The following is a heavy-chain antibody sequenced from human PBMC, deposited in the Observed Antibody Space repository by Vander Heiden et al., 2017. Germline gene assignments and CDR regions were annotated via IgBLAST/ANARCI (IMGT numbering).Heavy chain of an antibody. CDR3: ARVGYGGTWFDY. Sequence: QVQLVQSGAAVTKPGAAVKVSCKASGHTFTGYYMHWVRQAPGQGLEWMGRINPNSGGTNYAQKFQGRVTMTRDTSISTAYMELSRLRSDDTAVYYCARVGYGGTWFDYWGQGTLVTVSS. CDR2: INPNSGGT. D-gene: IGHD3-16*01. CDR1: GHTFTGYY. V-gene: IGHV1-2*06. J-gene: IGHJ4*02.